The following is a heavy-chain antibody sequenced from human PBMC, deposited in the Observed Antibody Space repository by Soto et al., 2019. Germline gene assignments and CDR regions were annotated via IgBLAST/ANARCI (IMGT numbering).Heavy chain of an antibody. J-gene: IGHJ4*02. CDR3: AREPATAKPEGVDF. D-gene: IGHD1-1*01. V-gene: IGHV1-2*02. Sequence: ASVKVSCKASGYTFSDYYIHWVLQAPGQGLEWMGWINPNSGGTKYAPKFQGGVTMTRDTSITTAYVELSRLRSGDTAVYYCAREPATAKPEGVDFWGQGTLVTVSS. CDR2: INPNSGGT. CDR1: GYTFSDYY.